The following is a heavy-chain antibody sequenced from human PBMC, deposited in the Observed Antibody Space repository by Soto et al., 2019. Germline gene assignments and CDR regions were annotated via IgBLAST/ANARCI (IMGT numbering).Heavy chain of an antibody. CDR2: IIPIFGTA. CDR3: ARGGGDGYNLGGEPAFDY. D-gene: IGHD2-21*01. V-gene: IGHV1-69*01. J-gene: IGHJ4*02. Sequence: QVQLVQSGAEVKKPGSSVKVSCKASGGTFSSYAISWVRQAPGQGLEWMGGIIPIFGTANYAQKFQGRVTITADESTSTAYMELSSLRSEDTAVYYCARGGGDGYNLGGEPAFDYWGKGTLVTVSS. CDR1: GGTFSSYA.